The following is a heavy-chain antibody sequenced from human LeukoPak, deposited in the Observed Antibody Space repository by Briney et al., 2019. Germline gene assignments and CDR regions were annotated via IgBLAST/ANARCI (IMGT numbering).Heavy chain of an antibody. Sequence: PSQTLSLTCTVSGVSISSGDYYWICIRQPPGQGLEWIGYIYDSGSTYYNPALKSRVTISVDTSKNQYFLKLSSVAAADTAVYYCARYCSGSSCYGDFDYWGQRIPVTASS. D-gene: IGHD2-15*01. J-gene: IGHJ4*02. CDR2: IYDSGST. V-gene: IGHV4-30-4*08. CDR1: GVSISSGDYY. CDR3: ARYCSGSSCYGDFDY.